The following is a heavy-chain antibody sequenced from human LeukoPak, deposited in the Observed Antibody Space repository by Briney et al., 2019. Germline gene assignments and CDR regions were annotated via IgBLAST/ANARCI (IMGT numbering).Heavy chain of an antibody. D-gene: IGHD2-2*01. V-gene: IGHV3-30-3*01. CDR2: ISYDGSNK. Sequence: GRSLRLSCAASGFTFSSYAMHWVRQAPGKGLEWVAVISYDGSNKYYADSVKGRFTISRDNSKNTLYLQMNSLRAEDTAVYYCARGGDIVVVPPGYWGQGALVTVSS. CDR3: ARGGDIVVVPPGY. J-gene: IGHJ4*02. CDR1: GFTFSSYA.